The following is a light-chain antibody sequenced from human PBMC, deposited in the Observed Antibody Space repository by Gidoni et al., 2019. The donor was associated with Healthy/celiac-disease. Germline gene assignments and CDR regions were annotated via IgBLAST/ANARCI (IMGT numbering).Light chain of an antibody. Sequence: SYVLTQPPSVSVAPGKTAWITCGGNNIGRKSVHWYQQKPGQAPVLVVYDDSARPSGIPARFSGANSRNTATLTISRVEAGDEADYYCQVWDSSSDHRVFGTGTKVTVL. CDR2: DDS. CDR1: NIGRKS. J-gene: IGLJ1*01. V-gene: IGLV3-21*03. CDR3: QVWDSSSDHRV.